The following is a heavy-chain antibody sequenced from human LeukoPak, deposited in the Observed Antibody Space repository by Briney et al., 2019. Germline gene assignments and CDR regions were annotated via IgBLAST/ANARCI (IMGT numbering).Heavy chain of an antibody. J-gene: IGHJ3*02. V-gene: IGHV4-39*01. CDR1: GGSISSSSYY. CDR2: IYYSGST. CDR3: ASSYYDFWSGYSGGWNAFDI. Sequence: SETLSLTCTVSGGSISSSSYYWGWIRQPPGKGLEWIGSIYYSGSTYYNPSLKSRVTISVDTSKNQFSLKLSSVTAADTAVYDCASSYYDFWSGYSGGWNAFDIWGQGTMVTVSS. D-gene: IGHD3-3*01.